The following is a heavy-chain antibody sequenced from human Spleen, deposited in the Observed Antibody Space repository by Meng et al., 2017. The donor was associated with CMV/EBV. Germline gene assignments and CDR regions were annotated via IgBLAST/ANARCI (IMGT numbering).Heavy chain of an antibody. D-gene: IGHD4-17*01. Sequence: GESLKISCTASGFSLSSYVGHWVRQAPGKGLEWVAVISYDIRNQDYADSVKGRFSVSRDNYKKSLWLQMNSLRPEDTAVYYCATSRLSGEFTDAVDIWGQGTLVTVSS. CDR1: GFSLSSYV. V-gene: IGHV3-30*16. CDR3: ATSRLSGEFTDAVDI. J-gene: IGHJ3*02. CDR2: ISYDIRNQ.